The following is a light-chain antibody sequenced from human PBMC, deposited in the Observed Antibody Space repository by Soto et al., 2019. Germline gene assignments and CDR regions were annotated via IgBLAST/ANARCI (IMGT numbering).Light chain of an antibody. CDR2: EVS. CDR3: SSYTGGNPSYV. J-gene: IGLJ1*01. V-gene: IGLV2-8*01. Sequence: QSALTQPPSASGSPGQSVTISCTGTSSDVGGYKYVSWYQQHPGKAPKLMIYEVSKRPSGVPDRFSGSKSGNTASLTVSGLQAEDEADYYCSSYTGGNPSYVFGTGTKVTVL. CDR1: SSDVGGYKY.